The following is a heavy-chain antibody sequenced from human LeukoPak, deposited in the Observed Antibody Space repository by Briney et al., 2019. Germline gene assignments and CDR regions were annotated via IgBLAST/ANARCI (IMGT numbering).Heavy chain of an antibody. D-gene: IGHD6-19*01. CDR2: IYGGGST. CDR1: GLGVSSNF. Sequence: GGSLRLSCAATGLGVSSNFMSWVRQAPGKGLEWVSVIYGGGSTYYADSVKGRFTISRDTPKNTLYLQMNSLRVEDTAVYYCASWPVGWYGEDSWGQGTLVTVSS. CDR3: ASWPVGWYGEDS. J-gene: IGHJ4*02. V-gene: IGHV3-53*01.